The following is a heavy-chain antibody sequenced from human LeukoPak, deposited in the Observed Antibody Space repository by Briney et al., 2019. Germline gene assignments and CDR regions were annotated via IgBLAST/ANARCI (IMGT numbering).Heavy chain of an antibody. CDR2: ISSSGSII. CDR1: GFTFSDYY. D-gene: IGHD1-26*01. J-gene: IGHJ4*02. CDR3: ARVYGGGSYYSDY. Sequence: GGSLRLSCAGSGFTFSDYYMNWIRQAPGKGLEWVSYISSSGSIIYYADSVKGRFTISRDNAKNSLYLQMNSLRVEDTAVYYCARVYGGGSYYSDYWGQGTLVTVSS. V-gene: IGHV3-11*04.